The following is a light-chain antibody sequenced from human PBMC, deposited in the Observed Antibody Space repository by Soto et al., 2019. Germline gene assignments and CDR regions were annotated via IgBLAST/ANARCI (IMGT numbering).Light chain of an antibody. V-gene: IGKV3-20*01. CDR1: QSVSSN. Sequence: EIVMTQSPGTLSVSPGERATLSCGASQSVSSNLAWYQQKPGQAPRLLIYGASTRATGIPARFSGTGSGTDFTLTISRLEPEDFAVYYCQQYDSSPKTFGQGTKVDIK. CDR3: QQYDSSPKT. CDR2: GAS. J-gene: IGKJ1*01.